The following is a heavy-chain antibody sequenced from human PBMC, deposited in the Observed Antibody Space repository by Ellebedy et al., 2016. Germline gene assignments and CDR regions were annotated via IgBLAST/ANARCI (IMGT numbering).Heavy chain of an antibody. Sequence: SETLSLTXTVSGGSISSYYWSWIRQPPGKGLEWIGYIYYTGATNYNPSLKSRVTISVDTSKNQFSLKLSSVTAADTAVYYCAGSGPLPPRFDYWGQGTLVTVSS. CDR1: GGSISSYY. CDR3: AGSGPLPPRFDY. J-gene: IGHJ4*02. CDR2: IYYTGAT. D-gene: IGHD2-15*01. V-gene: IGHV4-59*08.